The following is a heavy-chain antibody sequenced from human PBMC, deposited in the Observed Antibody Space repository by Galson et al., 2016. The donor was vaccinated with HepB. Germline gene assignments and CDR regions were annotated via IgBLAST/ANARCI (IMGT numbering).Heavy chain of an antibody. CDR2: IFYDGSA. J-gene: IGHJ4*02. D-gene: IGHD3-9*01. V-gene: IGHV4-59*01. Sequence: WTWIRQAPGKGLEYIGYIFYDGSANYYPSLLGRVTISVDMSKNRFSLKLNSVTAADTAVYYCAREYDILTGPYFDYWGQGILVTVSS. CDR3: AREYDILTGPYFDY.